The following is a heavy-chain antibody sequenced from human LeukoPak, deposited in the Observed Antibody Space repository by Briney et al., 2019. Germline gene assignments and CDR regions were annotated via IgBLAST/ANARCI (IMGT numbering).Heavy chain of an antibody. CDR1: GFTFSSYG. V-gene: IGHV3-33*01. Sequence: PGGSLRLSCAASGFTFSSYGMHWVRQAPGKGLEWVAVIWYDGSNKYYADSVKGRFTISRDNSKNTLYLQMNSLRAEDTAVYYCAREVRGWSSGWYEPFFDYWGQGTLVTVSS. D-gene: IGHD6-19*01. J-gene: IGHJ4*02. CDR2: IWYDGSNK. CDR3: AREVRGWSSGWYEPFFDY.